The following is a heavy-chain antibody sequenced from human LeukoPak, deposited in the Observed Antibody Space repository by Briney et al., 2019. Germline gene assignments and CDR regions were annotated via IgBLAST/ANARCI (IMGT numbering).Heavy chain of an antibody. CDR2: ISAYNGNT. V-gene: IGHV1-18*01. Sequence: PLASVKVSCKASGYTFTSYGISWVRQAPGQGLEWMGWISAYNGNTNYAQKLQSRVTMTTDTSTSTAYMELRSLRSDDTAVYYCARDKSIGYYDFWSGSDYWGQGTLVTVSS. CDR1: GYTFTSYG. J-gene: IGHJ4*02. CDR3: ARDKSIGYYDFWSGSDY. D-gene: IGHD3-3*01.